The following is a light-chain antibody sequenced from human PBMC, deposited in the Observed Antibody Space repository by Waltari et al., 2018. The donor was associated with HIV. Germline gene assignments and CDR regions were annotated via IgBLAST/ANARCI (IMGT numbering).Light chain of an antibody. V-gene: IGLV1-47*01. CDR2: RNN. CDR3: AAWDDNLSGWV. CDR1: SPNIGSTY. J-gene: IGLJ3*02. Sequence: QSVLTQPPPASGTPGQSVTIPCSGSSPNIGSTYVTWYQQLPGTAPKLLIYRNNQRPSGGPDLFSGFKSGTSASLAISGLRSEDEADYYCAAWDDNLSGWVFGGGSKLTIL.